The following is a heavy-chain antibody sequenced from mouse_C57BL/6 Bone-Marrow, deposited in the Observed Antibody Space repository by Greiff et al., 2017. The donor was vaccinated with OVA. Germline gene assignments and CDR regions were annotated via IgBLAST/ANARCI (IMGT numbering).Heavy chain of an antibody. CDR3: ARDYYGSSGWYFDV. CDR1: GFTFSSYA. D-gene: IGHD1-1*01. J-gene: IGHJ1*03. Sequence: EVNLVESGGGLVKPGGSLKLSCAASGFTFSSYAMSWVRQTPEKRLEWVATISDGGSYTYYPDNVKGRFTISRDNAKNNLYLQMSHLKSEDTAMYYCARDYYGSSGWYFDVWGTGTTVTVSS. V-gene: IGHV5-4*01. CDR2: ISDGGSYT.